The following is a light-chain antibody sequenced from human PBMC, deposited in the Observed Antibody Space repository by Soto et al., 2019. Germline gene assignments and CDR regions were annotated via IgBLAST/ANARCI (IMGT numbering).Light chain of an antibody. J-gene: IGKJ4*01. CDR1: QSVGTK. Sequence: IVMPQSPATLSVSPGDRATLSCRASQSVGTKLAWYQQTRGQAPRLLIYGASNRATGVPARFSGSGSGTDSTLTISRLEPEDFAVYYWQQYGSSRLTFGGGTKVDI. V-gene: IGKV3-20*01. CDR2: GAS. CDR3: QQYGSSRLT.